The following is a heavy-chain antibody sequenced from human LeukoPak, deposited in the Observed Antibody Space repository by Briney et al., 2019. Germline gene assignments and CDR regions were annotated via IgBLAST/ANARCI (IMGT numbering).Heavy chain of an antibody. V-gene: IGHV3-11*05. CDR2: ISTTSSFT. CDR3: ARVGYYYYYGMDV. Sequence: GGSLRLSCAASGFTFSDYYMSWIRQAPGKGLEWVSYISTTSSFTNYADSVKGRFTISRDNAKNSLYLQMNSLRAEDTAVYYCARVGYYYYYGMDVWGQGTTVTVSS. CDR1: GFTFSDYY. J-gene: IGHJ6*02.